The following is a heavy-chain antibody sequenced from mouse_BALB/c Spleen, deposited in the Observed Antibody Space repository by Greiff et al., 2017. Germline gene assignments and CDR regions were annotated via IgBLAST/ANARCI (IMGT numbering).Heavy chain of an antibody. CDR1: GYTFTSYT. CDR3: TRQSYFDY. Sequence: VQLQESGAELARPGASVKMSCKASGYTFTSYTMHWVKQRPGQGLEWIGYINPSSGYTNYNQKFKDKATLTADKSSSTAYMQLSSLTSEDSAVYYCTRQSYFDYWGQGTTLTVSS. CDR2: INPSSGYT. J-gene: IGHJ2*01. V-gene: IGHV1-4*01.